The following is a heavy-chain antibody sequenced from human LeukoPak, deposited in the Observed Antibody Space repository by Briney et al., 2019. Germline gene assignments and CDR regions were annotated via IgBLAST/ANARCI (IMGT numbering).Heavy chain of an antibody. CDR3: ARGAQVYDSSGYSSQSDY. D-gene: IGHD3-22*01. CDR1: GFTFSSYA. CDR2: IYSGGST. Sequence: GGSLRLSCAASGFTFSSYAMSWVRQAPGKGLEWVSVIYSGGSTYYADSVKGRFTISRDNSKNTLYLQMNSLRAEDTAVYYYARGAQVYDSSGYSSQSDYWGQGTLVTVSS. J-gene: IGHJ4*02. V-gene: IGHV3-66*01.